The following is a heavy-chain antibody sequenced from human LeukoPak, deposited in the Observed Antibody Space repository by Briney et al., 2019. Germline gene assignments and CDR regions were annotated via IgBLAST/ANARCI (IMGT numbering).Heavy chain of an antibody. CDR3: ARRTGTAGGNHFDY. CDR1: GGSISSHY. CDR2: GYYSGST. J-gene: IGHJ4*02. D-gene: IGHD1/OR15-1a*01. V-gene: IGHV4-39*01. Sequence: SETLSLTCIVSGGSISSHYWGWIRQPPGKGLEWIGSGYYSGSTHYSPSLKSRVTISVDTSKNQFSLNLSSMTAADTAVYYCARRTGTAGGNHFDYWGQGTLVTVSS.